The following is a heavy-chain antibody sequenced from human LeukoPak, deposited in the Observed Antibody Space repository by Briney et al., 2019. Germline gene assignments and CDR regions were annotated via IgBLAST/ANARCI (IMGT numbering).Heavy chain of an antibody. CDR1: GGSINSYY. J-gene: IGHJ5*02. V-gene: IGHV4-59*01. CDR2: IYYSGST. CDR3: ARLTGYSSESWFDP. D-gene: IGHD3-9*01. Sequence: SETLSLTCTVSGGSINSYYWSWIRQPPGKGLEWIGYIYYSGSTNYNPSLKSRVTISVHTSKNQFSLKLSSVTAADTAVYYCARLTGYSSESWFDPWGQGTLVNVSS.